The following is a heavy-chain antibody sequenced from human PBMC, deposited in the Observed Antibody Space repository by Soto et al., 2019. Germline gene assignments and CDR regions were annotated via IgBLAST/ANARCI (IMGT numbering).Heavy chain of an antibody. J-gene: IGHJ6*02. V-gene: IGHV4-59*12. CDR3: ATGGLQYPLGMDV. Sequence: PSETLSLTCTVSGGTISSYYWTWIRQPPGKGLEWIGYIYYSGSTNYNPSLKSRVTISADKSISTAYLQWSSLKASDTAMYYCATGGLQYPLGMDVWGQGTTVTVSS. CDR1: GGTISSYY. CDR2: IYYSGST. D-gene: IGHD4-4*01.